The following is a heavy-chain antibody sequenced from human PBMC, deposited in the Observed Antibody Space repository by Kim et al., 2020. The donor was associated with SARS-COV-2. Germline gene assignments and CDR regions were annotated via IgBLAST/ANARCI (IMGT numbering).Heavy chain of an antibody. CDR1: GFTFDDAW. D-gene: IGHD3-10*01. J-gene: IGHJ4*02. CDR2: IKSKRHGGTT. Sequence: GGSLRLSCTASGFTFDDAWMTWVRQAPGKGLEWVGHIKSKRHGGTTDCAAPVKGRFTISRDDSKNTVFLQLKSLRTADTAVYYCMTCFGFMRNIDFWGQGTLVTVSS. CDR3: MTCFGFMRNIDF. V-gene: IGHV3-15*01.